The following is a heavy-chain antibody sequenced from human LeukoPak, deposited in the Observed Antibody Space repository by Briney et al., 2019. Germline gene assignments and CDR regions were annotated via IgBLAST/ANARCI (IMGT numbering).Heavy chain of an antibody. J-gene: IGHJ4*02. CDR1: GFTFDDYA. D-gene: IGHD3-22*01. CDR3: AKDKYYHASSGYCFDY. Sequence: GGSLRLSCVASGFTFDDYAIHWVRQASGKGLEWVSLISGAGGTTYYADSVKGRFTISRDNSKNSLYLQMNSLRTEDTTLYYCAKDKYYHASSGYCFDYWGQGTQVTVSS. CDR2: ISGAGGTT. V-gene: IGHV3-43*02.